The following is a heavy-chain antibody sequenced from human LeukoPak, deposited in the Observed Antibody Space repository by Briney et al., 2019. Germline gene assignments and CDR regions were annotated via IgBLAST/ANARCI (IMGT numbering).Heavy chain of an antibody. CDR3: ARDRVQLWAVDAFDI. D-gene: IGHD5-18*01. Sequence: GGSLLLSCGASGFIFSTYGMHWVRPAPGKGLEWVALIWNAGTNTYYADSVKGRFTISRDNSKNTLYLQMNSLRAEDTAVYYCARDRVQLWAVDAFDIWGQGTMVTVSS. CDR1: GFIFSTYG. J-gene: IGHJ3*02. V-gene: IGHV3-33*01. CDR2: IWNAGTNT.